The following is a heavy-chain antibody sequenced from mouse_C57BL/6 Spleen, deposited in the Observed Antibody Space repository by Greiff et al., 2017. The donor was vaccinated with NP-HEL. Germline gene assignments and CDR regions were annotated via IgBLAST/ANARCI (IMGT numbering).Heavy chain of an antibody. CDR3: ARSPTGYFDY. V-gene: IGHV1-54*01. CDR2: INPGRGGT. CDR1: GYAFTNYL. J-gene: IGHJ2*01. Sequence: VQLQQSGAELVRPGTSVKVSCKASGYAFTNYLIEWVKQRPGQGLEWIGVINPGRGGTNYNEKFKGKATLTADKSSSTAYMQLSSLTSEDSAVYFCARSPTGYFDYWGQGTTLTVSS. D-gene: IGHD4-1*02.